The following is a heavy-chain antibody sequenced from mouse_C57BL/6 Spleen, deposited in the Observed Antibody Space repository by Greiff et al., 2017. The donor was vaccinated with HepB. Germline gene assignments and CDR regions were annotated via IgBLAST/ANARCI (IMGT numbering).Heavy chain of an antibody. V-gene: IGHV1-80*01. Sequence: QVQLQQSGAELVKPGASVKISCKASGYAFSSYWMNWVKQRPGKGLEWIGQIYPGDGDTNYNGKFKGKATLTADKSSSTAYMQLNSLTSEDSAVYFCARSNTVVAFDYWGQGTTLTVSS. J-gene: IGHJ2*01. CDR3: ARSNTVVAFDY. CDR1: GYAFSSYW. CDR2: IYPGDGDT. D-gene: IGHD1-1*01.